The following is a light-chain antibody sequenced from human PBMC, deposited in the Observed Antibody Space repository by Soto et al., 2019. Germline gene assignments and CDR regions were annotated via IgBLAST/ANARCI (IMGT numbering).Light chain of an antibody. CDR1: SSNIGTYT. Sequence: QSVLTQPPSVSGTPGQRVTISCSGGSSNIGTYTVNWYQQLPETAPKLLIYTDYQRPSGVPDRFSGSKSGTSASLAITRLQAEDEADYYCQSYDISLHNYVFGTGTKLTVL. CDR3: QSYDISLHNYV. V-gene: IGLV1-44*01. J-gene: IGLJ1*01. CDR2: TDY.